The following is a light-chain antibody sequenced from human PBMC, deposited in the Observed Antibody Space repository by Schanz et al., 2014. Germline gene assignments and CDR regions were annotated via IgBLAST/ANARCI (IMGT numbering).Light chain of an antibody. J-gene: IGLJ2*01. CDR1: SSDVGGYNY. Sequence: QSALTQPRSVSGSPGQSVTISCTGTSSDVGGYNYVSWYQLHPGKAPKLMIYDVTKRPSGVPDRFSASKSGNTASLTISGLQADDEADYYCCSYAGRSTYVLFGGGTKLTVL. CDR2: DVT. CDR3: CSYAGRSTYVL. V-gene: IGLV2-11*01.